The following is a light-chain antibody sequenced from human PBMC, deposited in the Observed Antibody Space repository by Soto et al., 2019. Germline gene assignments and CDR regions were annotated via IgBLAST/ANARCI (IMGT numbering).Light chain of an antibody. V-gene: IGLV2-14*01. J-gene: IGLJ1*01. CDR1: SSDVGGYDY. CDR2: EVT. Sequence: QSVLTQPASVSGSPGQSIAISCTGTSSDVGGYDYVSWYQQQPDKAPKLMIYEVTKRPSGVSNRFSGPKSGNTASLTISGLQAEDEADYYGSSHTSGSTRVFGTGTKVTVL. CDR3: SSHTSGSTRV.